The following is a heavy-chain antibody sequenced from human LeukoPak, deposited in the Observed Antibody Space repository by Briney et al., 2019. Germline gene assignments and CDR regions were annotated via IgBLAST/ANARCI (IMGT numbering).Heavy chain of an antibody. CDR1: GGTFSSYA. D-gene: IGHD4-17*01. Sequence: ASVKVSCKASGGTFSSYAISWVRQAPGQGLEWMGGIIPIFGTANYAQKFQGRVTITADESTSTAYMELSSLRSEDTAVYYCARDKMTTVTKPHYYYYYYMDVWGKGTTVTVSS. CDR2: IIPIFGTA. V-gene: IGHV1-69*13. J-gene: IGHJ6*03. CDR3: ARDKMTTVTKPHYYYYYYMDV.